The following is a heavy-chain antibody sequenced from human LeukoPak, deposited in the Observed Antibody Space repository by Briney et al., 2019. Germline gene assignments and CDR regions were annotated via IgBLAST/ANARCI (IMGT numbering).Heavy chain of an antibody. D-gene: IGHD6-13*01. J-gene: IGHJ4*02. CDR3: ARAEQQSLDY. V-gene: IGHV3-21*01. Sequence: GGSLRLSCAASGFTFSTYGMSWVRQAPGKGLEWVSSISTSSTYIYSADSLRGRFTISRDNAKNSLYLQMNSLRAEDTAVYYCARAEQQSLDYWGQGTLVTVSS. CDR1: GFTFSTYG. CDR2: ISTSSTYI.